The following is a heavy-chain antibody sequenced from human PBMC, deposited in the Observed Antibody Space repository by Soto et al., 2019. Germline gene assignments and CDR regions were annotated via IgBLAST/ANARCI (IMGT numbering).Heavy chain of an antibody. J-gene: IGHJ6*02. V-gene: IGHV4-34*01. CDR3: ARGNFYYGMDV. Sequence: QVQLQQWGAGLLKPSETLSLICAVYGESFSGNYWSWIRQPPEKGLEWIGEFSDSGSTNYNPSLKSRVTISEDMSKSQFSLKLSSVTAADTAVYYCARGNFYYGMDVWGQGTTVTVSS. CDR1: GESFSGNY. CDR2: FSDSGST.